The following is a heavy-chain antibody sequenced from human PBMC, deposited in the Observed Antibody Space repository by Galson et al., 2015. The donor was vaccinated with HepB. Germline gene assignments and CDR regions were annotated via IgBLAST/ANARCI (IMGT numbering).Heavy chain of an antibody. J-gene: IGHJ4*02. Sequence: SLRLSCAASGFTFSSYSMNWVRQAPGKGLEWVSSISSSSSYIYYADSVKGRFTISRDNAKNSLYLQMNSLRAEDTAVYYCARDPARYYDFWSGYPPPYFDYWGQGTLVTVSS. D-gene: IGHD3-3*01. CDR1: GFTFSSYS. V-gene: IGHV3-21*01. CDR3: ARDPARYYDFWSGYPPPYFDY. CDR2: ISSSSSYI.